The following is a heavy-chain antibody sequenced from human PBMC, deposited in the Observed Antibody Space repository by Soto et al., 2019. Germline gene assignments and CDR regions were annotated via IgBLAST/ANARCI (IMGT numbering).Heavy chain of an antibody. J-gene: IGHJ4*02. CDR2: ISTYNGNT. CDR3: ARVMTTFGVVSKGPDH. CDR1: GYPFTTYG. Sequence: QVQLVQSGDEVKKPGASVKVSCKASGYPFTTYGITRVRQAPGQGLEWMGWISTYNGNTNYAQSLQGRVTMTRETSSTTAYMELRSLRSDDTAVYYCARVMTTFGVVSKGPDHWGQGTLVTVSS. V-gene: IGHV1-18*04. D-gene: IGHD3-3*01.